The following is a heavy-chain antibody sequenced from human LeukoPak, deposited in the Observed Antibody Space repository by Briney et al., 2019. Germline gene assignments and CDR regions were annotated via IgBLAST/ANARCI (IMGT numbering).Heavy chain of an antibody. CDR2: IYYSGTT. V-gene: IGHV4-59*01. Sequence: SETLSLTCTVSGGSISGFYWSWIRQPPGKGLEWIGYIYYSGTTNYNPSLKSRVTISVDTSKNQFSLKLSSVTAADTAVYYCARTGYVSGGFDFDYWGQGTLVTVSS. J-gene: IGHJ4*02. CDR3: ARTGYVSGGFDFDY. D-gene: IGHD3-10*01. CDR1: GGSISGFY.